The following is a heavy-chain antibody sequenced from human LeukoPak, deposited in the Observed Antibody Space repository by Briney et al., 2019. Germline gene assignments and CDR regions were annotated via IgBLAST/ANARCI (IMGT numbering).Heavy chain of an antibody. J-gene: IGHJ6*02. V-gene: IGHV4-59*01. CDR3: ARVRRFGDRRYYYGMDV. CDR2: IYYSGST. Sequence: PSETLSLTCTVSGGSISSYYWSWIRQPPGKGLEWIGYIYYSGSTNYNPSLKSRVTVSVDTSKNQFSLKLSSVTAADTAVYYCARVRRFGDRRYYYGMDVWGQGTTVTVS. CDR1: GGSISSYY. D-gene: IGHD3-10*01.